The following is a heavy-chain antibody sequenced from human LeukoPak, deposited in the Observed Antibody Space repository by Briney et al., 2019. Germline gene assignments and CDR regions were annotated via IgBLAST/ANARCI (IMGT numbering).Heavy chain of an antibody. D-gene: IGHD2-21*02. CDR3: ARDGITYCGGDCYSLFDY. V-gene: IGHV3-20*04. CDR1: GFTFGEFG. J-gene: IGHJ4*02. Sequence: GGSLRLSCVASGFTFGEFGMSWVRQAPGKRLEWVSGINWNGGSTNYAHSVEGRFTISRDNAKNSLYLQMHSLRAEDAAFYFCARDGITYCGGDCYSLFDYWGQGTLVTVSS. CDR2: INWNGGST.